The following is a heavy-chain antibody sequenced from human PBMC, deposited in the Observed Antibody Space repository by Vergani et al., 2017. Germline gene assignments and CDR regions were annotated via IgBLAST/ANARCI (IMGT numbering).Heavy chain of an antibody. Sequence: QVQLQESGPGLVKPSETLSLSCIISGGSISSFYWSWIRQPPGKGLEWIGYVFHSGSTYYNQSLESRVTMSVDTSKSQFSLKLSSETAAETAVYYCTRHWAVVAANNWFDPWGQGTLVTVSS. J-gene: IGHJ5*02. CDR1: GGSISSFY. CDR2: VFHSGST. V-gene: IGHV4-59*04. D-gene: IGHD2-15*01. CDR3: TRHWAVVAANNWFDP.